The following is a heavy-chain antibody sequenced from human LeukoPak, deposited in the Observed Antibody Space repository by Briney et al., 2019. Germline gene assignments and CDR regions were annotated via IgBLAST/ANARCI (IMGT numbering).Heavy chain of an antibody. J-gene: IGHJ4*02. CDR1: GXTFSSYW. CDR2: INSDGSDT. V-gene: IGHV3-74*01. Sequence: HPGGSLRLSCAASGXTFSSYWMYWVRQAPGKGLVWVSRINSDGSDTSYADSVQGRFTISRDNAKNTLYLQMNSLRAEDTAVYYCASCVAVPGLPDYWGQGTLVTVSS. CDR3: ASCVAVPGLPDY. D-gene: IGHD6-19*01.